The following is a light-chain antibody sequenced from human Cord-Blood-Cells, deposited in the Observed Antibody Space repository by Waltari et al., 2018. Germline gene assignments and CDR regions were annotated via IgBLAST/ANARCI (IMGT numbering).Light chain of an antibody. Sequence: QSALTQPRSVSGSPGQSVTISCTGTSSDVGGYNYVSWYQQHPGKAPKLMIYDVSKRPSGVYNRFSGSKSGNTASLTISGLQAEDEADYYCSSYTSSSTWVFGGGTKLTVL. CDR1: SSDVGGYNY. CDR2: DVS. CDR3: SSYTSSSTWV. V-gene: IGLV2-14*01. J-gene: IGLJ3*02.